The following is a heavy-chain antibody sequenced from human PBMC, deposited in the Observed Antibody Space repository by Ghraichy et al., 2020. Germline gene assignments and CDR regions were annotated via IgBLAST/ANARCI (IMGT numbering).Heavy chain of an antibody. D-gene: IGHD6-19*01. CDR1: GGSISSYY. CDR3: ARDRYSSGSYYFDY. Sequence: SETLSLTCTVSGGSISSYYWSWIRQPPGKGLEWIGYIYYSGSTNYNPSLKSRVTISVDTSKNQFSLKLSSVTAADTAVYYCARDRYSSGSYYFDYWGQGTLVTVSS. V-gene: IGHV4-59*01. CDR2: IYYSGST. J-gene: IGHJ4*02.